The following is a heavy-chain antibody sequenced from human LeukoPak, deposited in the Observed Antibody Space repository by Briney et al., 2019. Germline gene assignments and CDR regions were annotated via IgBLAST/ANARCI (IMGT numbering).Heavy chain of an antibody. D-gene: IGHD6-19*01. CDR2: IYYSAST. CDR1: GGSISSYY. Sequence: PSETLSLTCTVSGGSISSYYWSWIRQPPGKGREWIGYIYYSASTNYNPSLKSRVTISVDTSKNQFSLKLSSVTAADTAVYYCARAGSGWYVFFDYWGQGTLVTVSS. J-gene: IGHJ4*02. CDR3: ARAGSGWYVFFDY. V-gene: IGHV4-59*01.